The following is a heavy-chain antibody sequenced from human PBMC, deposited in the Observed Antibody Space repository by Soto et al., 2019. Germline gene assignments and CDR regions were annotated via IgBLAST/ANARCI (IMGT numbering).Heavy chain of an antibody. CDR1: GYTFTSYA. Sequence: QVQLVQSGAEEKKPGASVKVSCKASGYTFTSYAMPWVRQAPGQRLEWRGWINAGNGNTKYSQKVQRRVTITSDTSASTAYMKLSSLRSEETAVYYCARSIVVVTALDYWGQGTLVTVS. D-gene: IGHD2-21*02. CDR2: INAGNGNT. J-gene: IGHJ4*02. CDR3: ARSIVVVTALDY. V-gene: IGHV1-3*05.